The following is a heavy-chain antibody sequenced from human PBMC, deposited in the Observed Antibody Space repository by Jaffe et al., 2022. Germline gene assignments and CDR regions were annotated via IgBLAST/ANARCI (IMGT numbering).Heavy chain of an antibody. CDR1: GYSFTSYW. D-gene: IGHD3-22*01. CDR2: IYPGDSDT. CDR3: VRPGNYYDSSGYPPDAFDI. V-gene: IGHV5-51*03. Sequence: EVQLVQSGAEVKKPGESLKISCKGSGYSFTSYWIGWVRQMPGKGLEWMGIIYPGDSDTRYSPSFQGQVTISADKSISTAYLQWSSLKASDTAMYYCVRPGNYYDSSGYPPDAFDIWGQGTMVTVSS. J-gene: IGHJ3*02.